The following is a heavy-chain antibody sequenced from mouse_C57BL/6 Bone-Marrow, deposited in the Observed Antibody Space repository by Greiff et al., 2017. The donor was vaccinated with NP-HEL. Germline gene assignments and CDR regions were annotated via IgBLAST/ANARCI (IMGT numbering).Heavy chain of an antibody. D-gene: IGHD1-1*01. CDR1: GYTFTSYW. J-gene: IGHJ2*01. Sequence: QVQLQQPGAELVMPGASVKLSCKASGYTFTSYWMHWVKQRPGQGLEWIGEIDPSDSYTNYNQKSKGKSTLTVDKSSSTAYMQLSSLTSEDSAVYYCARSRYYYFDYWGQGTTLTVSS. CDR3: ARSRYYYFDY. V-gene: IGHV1-69*01. CDR2: IDPSDSYT.